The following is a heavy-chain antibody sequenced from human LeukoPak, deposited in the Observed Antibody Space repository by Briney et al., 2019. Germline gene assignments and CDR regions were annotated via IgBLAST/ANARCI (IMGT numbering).Heavy chain of an antibody. CDR2: IYHSGST. J-gene: IGHJ3*02. CDR1: GYSISSGYY. Sequence: PSETLSLTCTVSGYSISSGYYWGWIRQPPGKGLEWIGSIYHSGSTYYNPSLKSRVTISVGTSKNQFSLKLSSVTAADTAVYYCARETDCSSTSCYTNAFDIWGQGTMVTVSS. D-gene: IGHD2-2*02. V-gene: IGHV4-38-2*02. CDR3: ARETDCSSTSCYTNAFDI.